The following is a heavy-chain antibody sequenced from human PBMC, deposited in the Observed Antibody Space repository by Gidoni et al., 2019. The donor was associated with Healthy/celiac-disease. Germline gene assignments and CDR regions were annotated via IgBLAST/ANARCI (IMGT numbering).Heavy chain of an antibody. V-gene: IGHV3-33*01. CDR1: GFPFSSYG. D-gene: IGHD2-15*01. J-gene: IGHJ4*02. Sequence: QVQLVESGGGVVQPGRSLRLSCAASGFPFSSYGMHWVRQAPGKGLEWVAVIWYDGSNKYYADSVKGRFTISRDSSKNTLYLQMDSLRAEDTAVYYCARDPGIYYYFDYWGQGTLVTVSS. CDR2: IWYDGSNK. CDR3: ARDPGIYYYFDY.